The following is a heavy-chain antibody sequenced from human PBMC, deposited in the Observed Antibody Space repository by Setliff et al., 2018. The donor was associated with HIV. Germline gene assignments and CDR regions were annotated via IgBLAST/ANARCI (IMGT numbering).Heavy chain of an antibody. J-gene: IGHJ5*02. Sequence: SETLSLTCTVSGGSISSGGYYWSWIRQHPGKGLEWIGYVYQSGSTYYKPSLKSRVTMSVDRSKNQFSLKIDSVTAADTAVYFCAGDNGANGGPGWLGPWGQGILVTVSS. CDR2: VYQSGST. CDR1: GGSISSGGYY. CDR3: AGDNGANGGPGWLGP. D-gene: IGHD2-8*01. V-gene: IGHV4-30-2*01.